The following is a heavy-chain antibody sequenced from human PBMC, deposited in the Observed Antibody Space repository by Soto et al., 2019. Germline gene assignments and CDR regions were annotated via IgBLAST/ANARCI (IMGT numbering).Heavy chain of an antibody. CDR2: ISAGSEGA. J-gene: IGHJ4*02. CDR1: GFTVSSHA. V-gene: IGHV3-23*01. Sequence: EVQLLESGGGLVQPGGALRLSCAASGFTVSSHAMSWVRQAPGKGLEWISSISAGSEGAYYADSVKGRFTISRDNSNNTLYLQMNSLRAEDTAVYYCARDLWWYLHWGQGTLVTVSS. D-gene: IGHD2-15*01. CDR3: ARDLWWYLH.